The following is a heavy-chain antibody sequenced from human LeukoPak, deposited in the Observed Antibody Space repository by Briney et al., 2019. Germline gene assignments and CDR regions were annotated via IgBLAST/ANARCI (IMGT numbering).Heavy chain of an antibody. CDR3: ARRQIAVAGAFDY. V-gene: IGHV3-21*05. D-gene: IGHD6-19*01. J-gene: IGHJ4*02. Sequence: PGGSLRLSCAASGFTFSSYSMNWVRQAPGKGLEWVSYISSSSSYIYYADSVKGRFTISRDNAKNSLYLQMNSLRAEDTAIYYCARRQIAVAGAFDYWGQGTLVTVSS. CDR2: ISSSSSYI. CDR1: GFTFSSYS.